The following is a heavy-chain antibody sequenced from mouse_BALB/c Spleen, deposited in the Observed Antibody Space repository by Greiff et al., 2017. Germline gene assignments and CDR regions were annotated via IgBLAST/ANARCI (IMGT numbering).Heavy chain of an antibody. Sequence: EVQLQQSGAELVRSGASVKLSCTASGFNIKDYYMHWVKQRPEQGLEWIGWIAPENGDTEFAPKFQGKATMTADTSSNTAYLQLSSLTSEDTAVYYCNVPLYGNIQGFAYWGQGALVTVSA. V-gene: IGHV14-4*02. CDR3: NVPLYGNIQGFAY. D-gene: IGHD2-1*01. J-gene: IGHJ3*01. CDR2: IAPENGDT. CDR1: GFNIKDYY.